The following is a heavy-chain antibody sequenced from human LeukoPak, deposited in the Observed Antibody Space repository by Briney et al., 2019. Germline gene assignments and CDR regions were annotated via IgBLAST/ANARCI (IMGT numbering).Heavy chain of an antibody. D-gene: IGHD3-9*01. Sequence: GGSLRLSCVVSGITLSNFGMSWVRQAPGKGLEWVAGISGSGGSTNYADSVKGRFTISRDNPKNTLYLQMNSLRAEDTAVYYCAKDATASPYFHWFDNWGQGTQVIVSS. J-gene: IGHJ4*02. CDR3: AKDATASPYFHWFDN. CDR1: GITLSNFG. V-gene: IGHV3-23*01. CDR2: ISGSGGST.